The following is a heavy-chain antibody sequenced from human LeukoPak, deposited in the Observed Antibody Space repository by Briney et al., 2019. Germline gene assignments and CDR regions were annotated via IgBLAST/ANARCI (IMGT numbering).Heavy chain of an antibody. Sequence: GGSLRLSCAASGFTFSNHAMHWVRQAPGKGLEWVAIVYYDGINKHYADSVKGRFTISRDNSYNKVYLQVNSLRPEDTAVYYCAKGAPIYGDYASFDYWGEGGLVSVSS. D-gene: IGHD4-17*01. CDR1: GFTFSNHA. J-gene: IGHJ4*02. CDR3: AKGAPIYGDYASFDY. CDR2: VYYDGINK. V-gene: IGHV3-30*04.